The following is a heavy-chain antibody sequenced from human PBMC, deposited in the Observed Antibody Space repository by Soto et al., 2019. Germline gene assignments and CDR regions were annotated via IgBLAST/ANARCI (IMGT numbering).Heavy chain of an antibody. CDR2: IYPGDSET. Sequence: PGESLKISCKCSGYTFTDYLICWVRQLPGKRLEWIGIIYPGDSETRYSPSFQGHVTITVDKSTSTAYLQWNSLKASDTAMYYCARHNSNFRYYYSDMEVWGPGTTVTVSS. D-gene: IGHD4-4*01. V-gene: IGHV5-51*01. CDR1: GYTFTDYL. CDR3: ARHNSNFRYYYSDMEV. J-gene: IGHJ6*01.